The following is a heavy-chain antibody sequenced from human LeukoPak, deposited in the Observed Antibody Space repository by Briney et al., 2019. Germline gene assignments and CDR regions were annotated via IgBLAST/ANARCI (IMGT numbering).Heavy chain of an antibody. CDR2: IKQDGSEK. J-gene: IGHJ6*03. Sequence: GGSLRLSCAASGFTFSSYWMSWVRQAPGKGLEWVANIKQDGSEKYYVDSVKGRFTISRDNAKNSLYLQMNSLRAEDTAVYYCARVEAAAGLLYYYYMDVWGKGTTVTVSS. CDR1: GFTFSSYW. D-gene: IGHD6-13*01. CDR3: ARVEAAAGLLYYYYMDV. V-gene: IGHV3-7*01.